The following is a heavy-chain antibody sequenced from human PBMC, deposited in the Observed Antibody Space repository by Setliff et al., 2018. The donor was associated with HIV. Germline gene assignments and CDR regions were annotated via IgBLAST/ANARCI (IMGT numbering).Heavy chain of an antibody. J-gene: IGHJ4*02. D-gene: IGHD3-16*02. V-gene: IGHV1-3*01. CDR2: INAGNGVT. CDR3: ARGPLRAHPLGGYPDY. Sequence: ASVKVSCKASGYTFTTYAIHWVRQAPGQRLEWMGWINAGNGVTKFSQKFQDRVTITRDTSANTAYLELTSLRSEDTAVYYCARGPLRAHPLGGYPDYWGQGTLVTVSS. CDR1: GYTFTTYA.